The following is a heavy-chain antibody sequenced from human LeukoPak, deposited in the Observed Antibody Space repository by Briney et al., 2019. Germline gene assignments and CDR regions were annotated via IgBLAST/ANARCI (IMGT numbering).Heavy chain of an antibody. CDR1: GGSFSGYY. Sequence: SETLSLTCAVYGGSFSGYYWSWIRQPPGKGLEWIGEIYHSGSTNYNPSLKSRVTISVDRSKNQFSLKLSSVTAADTAVYYCARESFAGYSYNYWGQGTLVTVSS. CDR2: IYHSGST. V-gene: IGHV4-34*01. D-gene: IGHD5-18*01. J-gene: IGHJ4*02. CDR3: ARESFAGYSYNY.